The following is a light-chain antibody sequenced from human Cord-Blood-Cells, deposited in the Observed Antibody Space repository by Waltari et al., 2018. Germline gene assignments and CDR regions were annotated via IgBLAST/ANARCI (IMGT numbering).Light chain of an antibody. V-gene: IGLV3-25*03. J-gene: IGLJ3*02. CDR1: ALPNQY. CDR2: KDS. Sequence: SYELTQPPSVSVSPGQTARIPCPGDALPNQYAYWYQQKPGQAPVLVIYKDSERPAGIPERFSGTSAGTTVTLTISGVQAEDEADYYCQSADSSGTCVFGGGTKLTVL. CDR3: QSADSSGTCV.